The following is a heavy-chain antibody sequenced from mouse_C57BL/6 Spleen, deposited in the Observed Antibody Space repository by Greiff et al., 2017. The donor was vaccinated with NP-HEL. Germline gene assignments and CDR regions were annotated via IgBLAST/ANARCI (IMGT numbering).Heavy chain of an antibody. CDR2: INPNYGTT. Sequence: VQLKESGPELVKPGASVKISCKASGYSFTDYNMNWVKQSNGKSLEWIGVINPNYGTTSYNQKFKGKATLTVDQSSSTAYMQLNSLTSEDSAVYYCAREDYYGSSYGYFDVWGTGTTVTVSS. V-gene: IGHV1-39*01. D-gene: IGHD1-1*01. CDR3: AREDYYGSSYGYFDV. CDR1: GYSFTDYN. J-gene: IGHJ1*03.